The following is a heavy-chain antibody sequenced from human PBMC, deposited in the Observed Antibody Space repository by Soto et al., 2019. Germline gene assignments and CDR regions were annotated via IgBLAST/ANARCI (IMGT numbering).Heavy chain of an antibody. Sequence: EVQLVESGGGLVKPGGSVRLSCAASGFTFSSYSMNWVRQAPGKGLEWVSSISSSRSYIYYADSVNGRCTISRDNAKDSLYLQMNSLRAEDTSVYYCTRDVRYPDTWGQGTLVTVSS. V-gene: IGHV3-21*01. CDR2: ISSSRSYI. D-gene: IGHD3-10*02. CDR3: TRDVRYPDT. J-gene: IGHJ5*02. CDR1: GFTFSSYS.